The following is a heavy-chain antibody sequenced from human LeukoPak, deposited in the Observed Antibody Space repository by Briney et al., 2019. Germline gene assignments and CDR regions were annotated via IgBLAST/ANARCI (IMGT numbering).Heavy chain of an antibody. D-gene: IGHD3-22*01. J-gene: IGHJ1*01. CDR3: ATYSSLNRREFQY. CDR2: IKQDGSEK. V-gene: IGHV3-7*01. CDR1: GFPFSDYW. Sequence: GGSLRLSCAASGFPFSDYWMNWVRQAPGKGLEGVANIKQDGSEKYYVDSVKGRFTISRDNAKNSLYLQMNSLRAEDTAVYYCATYSSLNRREFQYWGQGTLLTVSS.